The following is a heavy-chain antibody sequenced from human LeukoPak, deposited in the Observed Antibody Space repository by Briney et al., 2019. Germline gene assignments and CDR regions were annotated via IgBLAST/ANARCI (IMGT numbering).Heavy chain of an antibody. D-gene: IGHD3-16*02. Sequence: RPGGSLRLSCAASGFTFSSYSMNWVRQAPGKGLEWASSISSSSSYIYYADSVKGRFTISRDNAKNSLYLQMNSLRAEDTAVYYCAREGSRLGELSYNWFDPWGQGTLVTVSS. CDR2: ISSSSSYI. CDR1: GFTFSSYS. CDR3: AREGSRLGELSYNWFDP. V-gene: IGHV3-21*01. J-gene: IGHJ5*02.